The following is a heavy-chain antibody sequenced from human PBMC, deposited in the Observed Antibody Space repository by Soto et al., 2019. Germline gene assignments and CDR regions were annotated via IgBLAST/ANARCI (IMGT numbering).Heavy chain of an antibody. CDR1: GGSFSDYY. D-gene: IGHD3-3*01. V-gene: IGHV4-34*01. Sequence: SETLSLTCAVYGGSFSDYYGTWIRQSPGKGLEWIGEINHSGITYYNPSLKSRVAISVDTSKNQFSLKLRSVTAADTAVYYCARGRLEWLLLGYGVDVWGQGTTVTVSS. CDR3: ARGRLEWLLLGYGVDV. CDR2: INHSGIT. J-gene: IGHJ6*02.